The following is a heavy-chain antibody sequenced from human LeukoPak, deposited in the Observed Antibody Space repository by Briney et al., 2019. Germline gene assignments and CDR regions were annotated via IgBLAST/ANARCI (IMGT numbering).Heavy chain of an antibody. D-gene: IGHD6-13*01. Sequence: ASQTLSLTCTVSGGSISSGGYYWSWIRQPPGKSLEWIGYIYHSGSTYYNPSLKSRVTISVDRSKNQFSLKLSSVTAADTAVYYCARELVWQQLVHGDWFDPWGQGTLVTVSS. CDR1: GGSISSGGYY. V-gene: IGHV4-30-2*01. J-gene: IGHJ5*02. CDR2: IYHSGST. CDR3: ARELVWQQLVHGDWFDP.